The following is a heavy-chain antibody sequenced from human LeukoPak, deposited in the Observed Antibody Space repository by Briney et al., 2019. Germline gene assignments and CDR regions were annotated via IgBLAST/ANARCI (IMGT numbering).Heavy chain of an antibody. CDR3: ARIGSSAFDI. CDR1: GFTFSSYE. CDR2: ISSSGSTI. Sequence: GGSLRLSCAASGFTFSSYEMNWVRQAPGKGLEWVSYISSSGSTIYYADSVKGRFTISRDNAKNSLYLQMNSLRAEDTAVYYCARIGSSAFDIWGQGTMVTVSS. D-gene: IGHD3-10*01. J-gene: IGHJ3*02. V-gene: IGHV3-48*03.